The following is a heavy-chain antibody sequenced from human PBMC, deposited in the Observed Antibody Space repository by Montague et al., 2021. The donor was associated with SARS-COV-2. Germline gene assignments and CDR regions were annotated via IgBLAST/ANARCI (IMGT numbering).Heavy chain of an antibody. CDR3: ARGNYDSSGNYPACYFDN. J-gene: IGHJ4*02. CDR2: ISSGGGTM. V-gene: IGHV3-48*03. CDR1: GFTFSSYE. D-gene: IGHD3-22*01. Sequence: SLRLSCAASGFTFSSYEMNWVRQAPGKGLEWVSDISSGGGTMYYAGSVKGRFTISRDNAKNSLYLQMNSLRAEDTAVYYCARGNYDSSGNYPACYFDNWGQGTLVTVSS.